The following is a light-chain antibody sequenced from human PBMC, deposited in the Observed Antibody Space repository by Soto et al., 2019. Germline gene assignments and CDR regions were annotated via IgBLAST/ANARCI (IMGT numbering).Light chain of an antibody. Sequence: QSVLTQPASVSGSPGQSITISCTGTSSDVGGYNYVSWYQQHPGKAPKLMIYDVSNRPSGVSNRFSGSKSGNTASLTISGLQAEAEVDYYRSSYTSSSTVVFGGGTKLTVL. CDR3: SSYTSSSTVV. V-gene: IGLV2-14*01. CDR2: DVS. J-gene: IGLJ2*01. CDR1: SSDVGGYNY.